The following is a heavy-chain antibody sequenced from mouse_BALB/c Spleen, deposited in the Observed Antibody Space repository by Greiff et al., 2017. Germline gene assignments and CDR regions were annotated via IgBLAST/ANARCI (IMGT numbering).Heavy chain of an antibody. CDR2: ISSGSSTI. CDR3: ARSTGSSYAMDY. Sequence: EVKLMESGGGLVQPGGSRKLSCAASGFTFSSFGMHWVRQAPEKGLEWVAYISSGSSTIYYADTVKGRFTISRDNPKNTLFLQMTSLRSEDTAMYYCARSTGSSYAMDYWGQGTSVTVSS. CDR1: GFTFSSFG. V-gene: IGHV5-17*02. J-gene: IGHJ4*01.